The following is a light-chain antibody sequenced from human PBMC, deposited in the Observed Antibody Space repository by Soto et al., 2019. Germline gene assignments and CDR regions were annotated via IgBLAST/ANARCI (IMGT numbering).Light chain of an antibody. CDR1: KGFGPY. CDR2: AAS. Sequence: DIQMTQSQSSLPALIGARATFPCRESKGFGPYLNWYRQKPGRAPKLLIYAASSLQSGVPSRFSGGGSETDFTLTISSLQPEDFATYYCQQSYSTHTFGGGTKVEIK. J-gene: IGKJ4*01. CDR3: QQSYSTHT. V-gene: IGKV1-39*01.